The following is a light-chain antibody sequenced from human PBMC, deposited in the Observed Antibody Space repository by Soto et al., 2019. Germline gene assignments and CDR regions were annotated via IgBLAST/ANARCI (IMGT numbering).Light chain of an antibody. CDR2: GSS. J-gene: IGKJ1*01. Sequence: TVLTHSPSTVSLSPLYRATLPCRSIQSVSSNYLVWYQQNPGQAPRLLIYGSSIRATGIPDRFSGSGSGTDFALTISRLEPEDFAVYYCQQYAGSLSWTFGQGTRWIS. CDR3: QQYAGSLSWT. V-gene: IGKV3-20*01. CDR1: QSVSSNY.